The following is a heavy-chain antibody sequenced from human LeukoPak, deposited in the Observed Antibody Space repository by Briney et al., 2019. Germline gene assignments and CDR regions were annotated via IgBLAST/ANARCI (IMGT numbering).Heavy chain of an antibody. CDR3: AKDATPALGTVYMDV. V-gene: IGHV3-48*03. Sequence: GGSLRLSCTASGFTFSHFEMNWVRQAPGKGLEWISHISNFGDIIHYADSVEGRFTISRDNDKNSIYLQMNSLRAEDTAVYYCAKDATPALGTVYMDVWGKGTTVTISS. J-gene: IGHJ6*03. CDR1: GFTFSHFE. D-gene: IGHD6-13*01. CDR2: ISNFGDII.